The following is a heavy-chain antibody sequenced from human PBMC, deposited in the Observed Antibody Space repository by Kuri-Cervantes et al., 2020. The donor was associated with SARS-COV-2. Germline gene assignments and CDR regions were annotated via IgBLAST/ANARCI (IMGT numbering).Heavy chain of an antibody. CDR3: ANSLVWELYY. D-gene: IGHD1-26*01. J-gene: IGHJ4*02. CDR1: GFTFSHYG. V-gene: IGHV3-30*02. CDR2: IRYDGSNK. Sequence: GESLKISCEASGFTFSHYGMDWVRQAPGKGLEWVAFIRYDGSNKYYADSVKGRFTISRDNSKNTLYLQMNSLRAEDTAVYYCANSLVWELYYWGQGTLVTVSS.